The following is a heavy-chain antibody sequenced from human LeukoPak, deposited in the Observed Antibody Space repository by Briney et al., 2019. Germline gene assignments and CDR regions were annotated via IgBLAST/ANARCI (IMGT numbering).Heavy chain of an antibody. J-gene: IGHJ4*02. CDR2: INANSGGT. CDR3: ARIYCNSTSCCSLDY. D-gene: IGHD2/OR15-2a*01. Sequence: GASVKVSCKASGYTFTDYYMHWVRQAPGQGLEWMGWINANSGGTNYAQTFQGRVTVTRDTSISTAYMDLSRLRSDDTAVYYCARIYCNSTSCCSLDYWGQGTLVTVSS. V-gene: IGHV1-2*02. CDR1: GYTFTDYY.